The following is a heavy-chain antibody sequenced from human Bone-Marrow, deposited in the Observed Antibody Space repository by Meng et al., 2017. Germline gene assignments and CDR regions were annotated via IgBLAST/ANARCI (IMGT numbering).Heavy chain of an antibody. V-gene: IGHV2-5*02. J-gene: IGHJ4*02. Sequence: QITLKESGPTLVKPTQTLTLNCTFSGFSLSTSGVGVGWIRQPPGEALEWLALIYWDDDQRYSPSLKSRLTITKDTPKNQVVLTMTNMDPVDTATYYCAHADSSGYYQAWGQGTLVTVSS. CDR1: GFSLSTSGVG. D-gene: IGHD3-22*01. CDR2: IYWDDDQ. CDR3: AHADSSGYYQA.